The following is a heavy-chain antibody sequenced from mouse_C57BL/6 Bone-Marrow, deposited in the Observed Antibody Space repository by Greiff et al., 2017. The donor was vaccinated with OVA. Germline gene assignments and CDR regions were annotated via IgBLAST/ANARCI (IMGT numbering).Heavy chain of an antibody. CDR2: ILPGSGST. V-gene: IGHV1-9*01. Sequence: LQESGAELMKPGASVKLSCKATGYTFTGYWIEWVKQRPGHGLEWIGEILPGSGSTNSNEKFKGKATFTADTSSNTAYMQLSSLTTEDSAIYYCARVRYWYFDVWGTGTTVTVTS. CDR1: GYTFTGYW. J-gene: IGHJ1*03. CDR3: ARVRYWYFDV.